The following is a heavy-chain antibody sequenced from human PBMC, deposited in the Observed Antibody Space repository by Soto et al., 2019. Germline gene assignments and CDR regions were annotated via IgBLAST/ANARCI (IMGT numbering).Heavy chain of an antibody. D-gene: IGHD3-10*01. CDR2: ISYDGSNK. CDR3: AKDYFLRLSDFGYYGVDV. Sequence: QVQLVESGGGVVQPGRSLRLSCAASGFTFSSYGMHWVRQAPGKGLEWVAVISYDGSNKYYADSVKGRFTISRDNSKNPLYLQMNSLRGEDTAVYYGAKDYFLRLSDFGYYGVDVWGQGTTVTVSS. V-gene: IGHV3-30*18. J-gene: IGHJ6*02. CDR1: GFTFSSYG.